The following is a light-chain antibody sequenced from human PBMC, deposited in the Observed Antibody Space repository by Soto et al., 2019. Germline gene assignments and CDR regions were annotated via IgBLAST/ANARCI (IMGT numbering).Light chain of an antibody. V-gene: IGKV4-1*01. CDR3: QQYYRTPPWT. CDR2: WAS. J-gene: IGKJ1*01. CDR1: QTVLYSSTNKNY. Sequence: DIVMTQSPDSLAVSLGERATINCKSSQTVLYSSTNKNYLAWYQQKPGQPPKLLISWASTRESGVPDRFSGSASGTDFTLTISSLQAEDVAVYFCQQYYRTPPWTFGQGMKVEIK.